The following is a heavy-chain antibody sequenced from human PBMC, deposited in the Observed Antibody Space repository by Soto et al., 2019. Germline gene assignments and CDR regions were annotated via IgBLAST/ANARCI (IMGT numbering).Heavy chain of an antibody. CDR3: ARWRSSSPRFDY. V-gene: IGHV3-11*01. Sequence: QVQLVESGGDLVKPGGSLRLSCAVSGFTLSDYYMSWIRQAPGKGLEWVSYISGSGNLVHYADSVKGRFTISKDNAKTSLYLQMNSLRAEDTAVYYCARWRSSSPRFDYWGQGTLVTVSS. D-gene: IGHD6-6*01. CDR2: ISGSGNLV. J-gene: IGHJ4*02. CDR1: GFTLSDYY.